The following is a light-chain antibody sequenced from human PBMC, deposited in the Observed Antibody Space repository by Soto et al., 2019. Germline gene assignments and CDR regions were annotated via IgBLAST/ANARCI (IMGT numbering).Light chain of an antibody. CDR3: SSYTSSSTYV. CDR2: EVS. Sequence: SALTQPPPLSGAPGQSVAISCTGNSSYVGSYNRVSWYQQPPGTAPKVMIYEVSNRPSGVPDRFSGSKSGNTASLTISGLQAEDEADYYCSSYTSSSTYVFGTGTKVTVL. V-gene: IGLV2-18*02. J-gene: IGLJ1*01. CDR1: SSYVGSYNR.